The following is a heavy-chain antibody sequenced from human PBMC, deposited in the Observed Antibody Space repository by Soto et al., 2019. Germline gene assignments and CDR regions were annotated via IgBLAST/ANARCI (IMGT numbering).Heavy chain of an antibody. CDR2: ISGSDGKT. D-gene: IGHD3-3*01. CDR3: AKWSYLDY. V-gene: IGHV3-23*04. Sequence: DVRLAESGGGLVQPVGSLRLSCTTSGFSFASFAMTWVRQAPGKGLEWVATISGSDGKTYYADSVKGRFSISRDTSRNTLYLQMNSLRADDTAIYYCAKWSYLDYWGQGTRVTVSS. J-gene: IGHJ4*02. CDR1: GFSFASFA.